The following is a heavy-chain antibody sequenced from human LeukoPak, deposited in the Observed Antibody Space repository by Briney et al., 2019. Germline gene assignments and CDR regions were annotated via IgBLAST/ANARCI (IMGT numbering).Heavy chain of an antibody. CDR3: ARGAYSGDAFDI. J-gene: IGHJ3*02. V-gene: IGHV1-8*03. CDR2: MNPNSGNT. CDR1: GYTFTSYD. Sequence: ASVKVSRKASGYTFTSYDINWVRQATGQGLEWMGWMNPNSGNTGYAQKFQGRVTITRNTSISTAYMELSSLRSEDTAVYYCARGAYSGDAFDIWGQGTMVTVSS. D-gene: IGHD2-21*01.